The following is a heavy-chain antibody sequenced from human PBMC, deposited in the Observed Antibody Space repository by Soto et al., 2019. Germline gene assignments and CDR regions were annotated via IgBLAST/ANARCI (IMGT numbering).Heavy chain of an antibody. CDR3: ATSSPVAVAGV. Sequence: EVKLVESGGGLVKPGGSLRLSCGASGFTFSNYTMNWVRQAPGKGLEWVSSISGSGDYIYYADSMKGRFTISRDNAQNSLYQQRNSLRAEDTAMYYCATSSPVAVAGVWGQGTLVTVSS. V-gene: IGHV3-21*01. D-gene: IGHD6-19*01. J-gene: IGHJ4*02. CDR1: GFTFSNYT. CDR2: ISGSGDYI.